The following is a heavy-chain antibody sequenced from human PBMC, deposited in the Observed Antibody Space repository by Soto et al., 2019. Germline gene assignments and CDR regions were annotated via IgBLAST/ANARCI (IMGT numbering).Heavy chain of an antibody. J-gene: IGHJ4*02. CDR3: AKPFYDYVWGSYHY. V-gene: IGHV3-30*18. CDR1: GFTFSSYG. Sequence: QVQLVESGGGVVQPGRSLRLSCAASGFTFSSYGMHWVRQAPGKGLEWVAVISYDGSNKYYADSVKARFTISRDNSKNTLYLQMNSLSAEDTVVYYCAKPFYDYVWGSYHYWCQETLVTVSS. D-gene: IGHD3-16*02. CDR2: ISYDGSNK.